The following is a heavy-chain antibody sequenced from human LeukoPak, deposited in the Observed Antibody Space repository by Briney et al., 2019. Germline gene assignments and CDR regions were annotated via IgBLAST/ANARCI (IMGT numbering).Heavy chain of an antibody. V-gene: IGHV1-18*01. CDR1: DYTFNNYG. Sequence: ASVKVSCKASDYTFNNYGIIWVRQAPGQGLEWMGWISPYNGNTNYAQKLQGRVTMTTDTSTSTVYMELRSLRSDDTAVYYCARPTSSFYYYYGMDVWGQGTTVTVSS. D-gene: IGHD6-6*01. CDR2: ISPYNGNT. CDR3: ARPTSSFYYYYGMDV. J-gene: IGHJ6*02.